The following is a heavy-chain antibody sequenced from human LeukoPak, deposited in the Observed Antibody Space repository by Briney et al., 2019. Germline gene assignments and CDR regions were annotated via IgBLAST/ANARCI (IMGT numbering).Heavy chain of an antibody. Sequence: SETLSLTCTVSGGSISSYYWSWIRQPPGKGLEWIGYIYYSGSTYYNPSLKSRVTISVDTSKNQFSLKLSSVTAADTAVYYCARLYYGDPDYWGQGTLVTVSS. D-gene: IGHD4-17*01. V-gene: IGHV4-59*12. CDR3: ARLYYGDPDY. CDR1: GGSISSYY. CDR2: IYYSGST. J-gene: IGHJ4*02.